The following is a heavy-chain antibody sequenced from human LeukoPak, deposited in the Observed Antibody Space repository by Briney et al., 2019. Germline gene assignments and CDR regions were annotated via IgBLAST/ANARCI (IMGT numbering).Heavy chain of an antibody. J-gene: IGHJ4*02. D-gene: IGHD3-10*01. CDR1: GFIFSSYG. CDR3: ASALAGADKKTFDY. CDR2: ISYDGSKK. Sequence: GGSLRLSCAASGFIFSSYGMHWVRQAPGKGLEWVAVISYDGSKKEYADAVKDRFTVSRDRSKKMVYLDMNSLRPEDTAVYYWASALAGADKKTFDYGGQETLVTVSS. V-gene: IGHV3-30*13.